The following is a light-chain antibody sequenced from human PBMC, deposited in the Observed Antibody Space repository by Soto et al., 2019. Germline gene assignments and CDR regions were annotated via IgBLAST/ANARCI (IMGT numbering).Light chain of an antibody. CDR3: KHYYSAPRT. J-gene: IGKJ1*01. Sequence: DIVMTQSPDSLAVSLGERATINCKSSXKIFYSSTNKNYLAWYQQKPGQPHKLXIYWAYTRESGVHDRFSGSGSGTDFTLTIRSLQAEDVAVYYCKHYYSAPRTFGQGTKVDIK. CDR1: XKIFYSSTNKNY. CDR2: WAY. V-gene: IGKV4-1*01.